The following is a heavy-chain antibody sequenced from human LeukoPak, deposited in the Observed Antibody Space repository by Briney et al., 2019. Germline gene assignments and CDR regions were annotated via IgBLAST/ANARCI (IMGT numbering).Heavy chain of an antibody. V-gene: IGHV1-18*01. CDR3: ARSIPHFLEWLLSPYYFDY. J-gene: IGHJ4*02. D-gene: IGHD3-3*01. CDR2: ISAYNGKT. CDR1: GYTFTSYG. Sequence: ASVKVSCKASGYTFTSYGISWVGQAPGQGGEGMGWISAYNGKTNYAQKLQGRVTMTKDTATRTDYIELRRLRSDDTAVYYCARSIPHFLEWLLSPYYFDYWGQGTLVTVSS.